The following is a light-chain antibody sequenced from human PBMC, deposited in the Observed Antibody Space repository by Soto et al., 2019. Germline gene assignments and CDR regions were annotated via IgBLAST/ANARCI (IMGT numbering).Light chain of an antibody. V-gene: IGKV3-20*01. CDR2: DTS. CDR3: QQYGSSPLT. Sequence: EIVLTQSPGTLSLSVGERVTLSCRASQSVSSYLVWYQQTPGQAPRLLIYDTSNRATGTPDRFSGSGSGTDFTLTISRLEPEDFTVYYCQQYGSSPLTFGGGTTVEIK. CDR1: QSVSSY. J-gene: IGKJ4*01.